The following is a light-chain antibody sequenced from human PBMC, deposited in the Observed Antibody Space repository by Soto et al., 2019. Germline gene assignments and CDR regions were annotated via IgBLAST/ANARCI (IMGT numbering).Light chain of an antibody. Sequence: IHIPHCQPPLAAAVGDRGTFTGRASQSISSWLAWYQQKPGKAPKLLIYDASSLESGVPSRFSGSGSGTEFTLTISSLQPDDFATYYCQQYNSYWTFGQGTKVDIK. CDR3: QQYNSYWT. J-gene: IGKJ1*01. CDR2: DAS. CDR1: QSISSW. V-gene: IGKV1-5*01.